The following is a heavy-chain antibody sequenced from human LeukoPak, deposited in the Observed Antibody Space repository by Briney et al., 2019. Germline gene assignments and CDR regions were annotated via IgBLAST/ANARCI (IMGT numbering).Heavy chain of an antibody. Sequence: ASVKVSCKASGYTFTSYDINWVRQAPGQGLEWMGTINPSDDTTTYAQKFQGRLTTTRDTSTSTVHMELSSLRSEDTAVYYCARGQDYWNPFDYWGQGTLVTVSS. CDR3: ARGQDYWNPFDY. CDR2: INPSDDTT. D-gene: IGHD1-1*01. J-gene: IGHJ4*02. CDR1: GYTFTSYD. V-gene: IGHV1-46*01.